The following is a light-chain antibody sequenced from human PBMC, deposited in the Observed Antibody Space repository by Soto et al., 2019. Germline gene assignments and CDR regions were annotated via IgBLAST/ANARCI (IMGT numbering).Light chain of an antibody. V-gene: IGLV7-46*01. CDR1: TGAVTSGHY. CDR2: DTS. Sequence: QAVVTQEPSLTVSPGGTVTLTCGSSTGAVTSGHYPYWFQQKPGQAPRTLIYDTSNKHSWTPARFSGSLLGGKAALTLSGAQPEDEAEYYCLLSYSGAREVFGGGTKETVL. CDR3: LLSYSGAREV. J-gene: IGLJ3*02.